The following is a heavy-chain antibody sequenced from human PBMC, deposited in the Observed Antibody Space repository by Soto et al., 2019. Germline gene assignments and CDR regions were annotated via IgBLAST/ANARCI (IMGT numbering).Heavy chain of an antibody. CDR1: GYTYSDYY. Sequence: GAPVKDACPSSGYTYSDYYVHLLLQAPGHGLAWVGWINPDNGGTNYAQKFQGRVTMMASDTSISTAYMELTSLRADDTAVYYCVRGLEHVHTQVGWCHGPVLTV. J-gene: IGHJ4*01. CDR2: INPDNGGT. V-gene: IGHV1-2*03. D-gene: IGHD3-3*01. CDR3: VRGLEHVHTQVG.